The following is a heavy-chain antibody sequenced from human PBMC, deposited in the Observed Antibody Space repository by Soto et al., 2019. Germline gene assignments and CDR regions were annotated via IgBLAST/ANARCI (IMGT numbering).Heavy chain of an antibody. J-gene: IGHJ4*02. CDR1: GGSMRNYF. CDR2: IHYSGTT. Sequence: QVQLQESGPGLVKSSETLSLTCTVSGGSMRNYFWTWIRQPPGKGLEWIGYIHYSGTTSFFPSYNPSLRSRVTLAADTSKNQFSLKWLSVTTADTAVYFCAAGEASIRNLAPYYLDFWGQGTLVTVSS. CDR3: AAGEASIRNLAPYYLDF. V-gene: IGHV4-59*01. D-gene: IGHD2-2*01.